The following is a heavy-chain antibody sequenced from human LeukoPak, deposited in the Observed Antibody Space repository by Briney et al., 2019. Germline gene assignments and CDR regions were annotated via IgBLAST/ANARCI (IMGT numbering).Heavy chain of an antibody. D-gene: IGHD3-9*01. J-gene: IGHJ5*02. V-gene: IGHV3-7*05. CDR1: GFIFINYW. CDR2: IKQDGREE. CDR3: STISQRSCDP. Sequence: GGSLRLSCAASGFIFINYWMSCVRQAPGKGLEWVANIKQDGREEYYVDSLKGRFTISRDNAKNSLYLQMNSLRPEDTAVYYCSTISQRSCDPWGQGTLVTVPS.